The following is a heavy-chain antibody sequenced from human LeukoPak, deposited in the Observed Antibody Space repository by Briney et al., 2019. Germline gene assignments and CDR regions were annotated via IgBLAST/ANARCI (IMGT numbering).Heavy chain of an antibody. Sequence: ASVKVSCKVAGYTLTELSMHWVRQAPGKGLEWMGGFDPEDGETIYAQKFQGRVTMTEDTSTDTAYMELSSLRSEDTAVYYCATEGDCSSTSCYRRWFDPWGQGTLVTVYS. J-gene: IGHJ5*02. CDR1: GYTLTELS. V-gene: IGHV1-24*01. CDR2: FDPEDGET. D-gene: IGHD2-2*01. CDR3: ATEGDCSSTSCYRRWFDP.